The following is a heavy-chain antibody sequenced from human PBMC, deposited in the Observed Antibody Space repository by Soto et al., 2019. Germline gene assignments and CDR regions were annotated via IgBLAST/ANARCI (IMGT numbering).Heavy chain of an antibody. Sequence: QVQLVQSGAEVKKPGSSVKVSCKASGGTFNNYAISWVRQAPRQGLEWMGGIIPIFATANYAQNFQDRVTIPADESTSTAYMELSSLRSEDTAMYYCARGRQQGTNNEFDYWGQGTLVTVSS. V-gene: IGHV1-69*01. CDR2: IIPIFATA. D-gene: IGHD1-1*01. CDR1: GGTFNNYA. J-gene: IGHJ4*02. CDR3: ARGRQQGTNNEFDY.